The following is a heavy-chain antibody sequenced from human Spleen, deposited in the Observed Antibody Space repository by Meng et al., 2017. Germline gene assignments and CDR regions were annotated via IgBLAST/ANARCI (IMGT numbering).Heavy chain of an antibody. V-gene: IGHV3-21*01. D-gene: IGHD5/OR15-5a*01. CDR3: AREGYGVSFDV. Sequence: GESLKISCAASGFIFSSYNMNWVRQAPGKGLEWVSSISSSSVYIYYADSLKGRFTISRDNAKNSLYLQMNSLTAEDTATYYCAREGYGVSFDVWGQGTLVTVSS. CDR1: GFIFSSYN. J-gene: IGHJ4*02. CDR2: ISSSSVYI.